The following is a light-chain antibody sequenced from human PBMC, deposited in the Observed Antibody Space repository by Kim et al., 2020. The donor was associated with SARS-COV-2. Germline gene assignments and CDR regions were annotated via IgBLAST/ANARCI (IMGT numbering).Light chain of an antibody. CDR3: QAWDSGTAV. CDR2: RDS. V-gene: IGLV3-1*01. Sequence: SYELTQPPSVSVSPGQTASITCSGDKLGDKFANWYQQRPGQSPVVVIYRDSERPSGIPERFSGSSSGNTATLTISGTQTMDEADYYCQAWDSGTAVFGGGTQLSVL. J-gene: IGLJ2*01. CDR1: KLGDKF.